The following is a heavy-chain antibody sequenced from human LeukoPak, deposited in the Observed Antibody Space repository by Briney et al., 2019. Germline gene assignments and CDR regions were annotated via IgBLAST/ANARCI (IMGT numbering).Heavy chain of an antibody. V-gene: IGHV3-7*01. D-gene: IGHD7-27*01. CDR2: INPDGREK. Sequence: GGSLRLSCADSGFSLSNNWMSWLRQAPGKGLEWVAHINPDGREKFYVDSVKGRFTISRDDAKRSLSLQMNSLRVGDTALYHCATWGGYVQNWGQGTLVTVSS. J-gene: IGHJ1*01. CDR1: GFSLSNNW. CDR3: ATWGGYVQN.